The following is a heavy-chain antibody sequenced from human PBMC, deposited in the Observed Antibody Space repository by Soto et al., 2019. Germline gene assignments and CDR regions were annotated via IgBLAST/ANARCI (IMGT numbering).Heavy chain of an antibody. V-gene: IGHV3-30*18. CDR3: AKDQDGGYSGYDSHFDY. Sequence: QVQLVESGGGVVQPGRSLRLSCAASGFTFSSYGMHWVRQAPGKGLEWVAVISYDGSNKYYADSVKGRFTIPRDNSKNTLYLQMNSLRAEDTAVYYCAKDQDGGYSGYDSHFDYWGQGTLVTVSS. D-gene: IGHD5-12*01. CDR2: ISYDGSNK. J-gene: IGHJ4*02. CDR1: GFTFSSYG.